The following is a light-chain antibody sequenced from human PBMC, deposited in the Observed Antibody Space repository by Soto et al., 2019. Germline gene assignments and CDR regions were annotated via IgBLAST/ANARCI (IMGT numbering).Light chain of an antibody. CDR2: AAS. CDR1: QGISSY. Sequence: DIQLTQSQSFLSASVGDRVTITCLVSQGISSYLAWDQQKPGKATKLLISAASALQSEVPSRLSGSGSGTEITLTLSSLQPEDFATDYCQQLNNYPRTFGQGTKVDIK. J-gene: IGKJ1*01. CDR3: QQLNNYPRT. V-gene: IGKV1-9*01.